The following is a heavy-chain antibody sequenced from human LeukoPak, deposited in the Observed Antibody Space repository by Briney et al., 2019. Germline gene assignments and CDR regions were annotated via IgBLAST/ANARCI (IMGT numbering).Heavy chain of an antibody. Sequence: GGSLRLSCAASGFTFSSYAMSWVRQAPGKGLEWVSAISGSGGSTYYADSVKGRFTISRDNSKNSLYLQMNSLRAEDTALYHCARIIAAATYPGAFDIWGQGTMVTVSS. CDR1: GFTFSSYA. D-gene: IGHD6-13*01. CDR2: ISGSGGST. J-gene: IGHJ3*02. CDR3: ARIIAAATYPGAFDI. V-gene: IGHV3-23*01.